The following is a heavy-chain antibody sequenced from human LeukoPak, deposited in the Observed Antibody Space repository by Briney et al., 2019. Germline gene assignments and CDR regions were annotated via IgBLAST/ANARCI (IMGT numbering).Heavy chain of an antibody. CDR2: INPSGGST. D-gene: IGHD3-22*01. J-gene: IGHJ4*02. V-gene: IGHV1-46*01. CDR1: GGTFSSYA. Sequence: ASVKVSCKASGGTFSSYAISWVRQAPGQGLEWMGIINPSGGSTSYAQKFQGRVTMTRDTSTSTVYMELSSLRSEDTAVYYCARDSRYYYDSSGYYSSLGYWGQGTLVTVSS. CDR3: ARDSRYYYDSSGYYSSLGY.